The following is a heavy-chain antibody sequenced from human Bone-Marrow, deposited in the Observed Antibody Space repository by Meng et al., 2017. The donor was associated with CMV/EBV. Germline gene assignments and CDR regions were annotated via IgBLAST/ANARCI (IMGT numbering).Heavy chain of an antibody. D-gene: IGHD6-19*01. Sequence: GESLKISCAASGFTFSSYSMNWVRQAPGKGPEWVSSISSSSSYIYYADSVKGRFTISRDNAKNSLYLQMNSLRAEDTAVYYCARAYSSGWYYWGQGTLVTVSS. CDR2: ISSSSSYI. J-gene: IGHJ4*02. V-gene: IGHV3-21*01. CDR3: ARAYSSGWYY. CDR1: GFTFSSYS.